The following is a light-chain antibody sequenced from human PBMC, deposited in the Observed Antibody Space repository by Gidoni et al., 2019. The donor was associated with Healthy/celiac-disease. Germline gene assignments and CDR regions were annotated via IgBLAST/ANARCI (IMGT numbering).Light chain of an antibody. CDR3: QQSYSNLWT. Sequence: DIQMTQSPSSLSASVGDRVTITCRASQSISRYLNWYQQKPGKAPKFLIYGASSLQSGVPSRFSGGGSGTDFTLTISSLQSEDFAIYYCQQSYSNLWTFXXXTKVEIK. CDR1: QSISRY. CDR2: GAS. V-gene: IGKV1-39*01. J-gene: IGKJ1*01.